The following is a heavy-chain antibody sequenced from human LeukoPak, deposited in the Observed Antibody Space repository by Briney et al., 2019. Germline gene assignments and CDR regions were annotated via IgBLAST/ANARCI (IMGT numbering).Heavy chain of an antibody. V-gene: IGHV1-2*02. CDR1: GYTFTDYY. D-gene: IGHD5-12*01. CDR3: ARYLSGYDYFDY. J-gene: IGHJ4*02. CDR2: INSNSGGP. Sequence: ASVKVSCKTSGYTFTDYYMHWVRQAPGQGLEWMGWINSNSGGPKYAQKFQGRVTMTRDTSISTVYMELNTLISDDTAVYYCARYLSGYDYFDYWGQGTLVTVSS.